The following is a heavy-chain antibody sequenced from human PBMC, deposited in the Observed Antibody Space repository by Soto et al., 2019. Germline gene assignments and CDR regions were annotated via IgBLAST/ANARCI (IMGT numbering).Heavy chain of an antibody. D-gene: IGHD5-18*01. V-gene: IGHV4-4*07. J-gene: IGHJ4*02. CDR2: LXXXGXT. CDR1: GASISSNF. CDR3: ARVGHTYGNYYFDY. Sequence: PSETLSLTCTVSGASISSNFWSWIRQPAGKGLEWXGRLXXXGXTXXXPXXXXRVTMSADTSKNQFSLKVTSVTAADTAIYYCARVGHTYGNYYFDYWGQGTLVTVSS.